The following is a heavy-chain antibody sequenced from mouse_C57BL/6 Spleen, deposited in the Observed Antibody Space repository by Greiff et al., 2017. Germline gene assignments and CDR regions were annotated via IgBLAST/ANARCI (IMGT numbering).Heavy chain of an antibody. CDR2: IYPGDGST. CDR3: ARDNVGGYFDY. CDR1: GYTFTSHT. D-gene: IGHD6-1*01. Sequence: VMLVESDAELVKPGASVKISCKASGYTFTSHTITWMKQRPEQGLEWIGDIYPGDGSTKYNEKFKGKATLTVDTSSSTAYMQLNSLTSEDSAVYFCARDNVGGYFDYWGQGTTLTVSS. V-gene: IGHV1-78*01. J-gene: IGHJ2*01.